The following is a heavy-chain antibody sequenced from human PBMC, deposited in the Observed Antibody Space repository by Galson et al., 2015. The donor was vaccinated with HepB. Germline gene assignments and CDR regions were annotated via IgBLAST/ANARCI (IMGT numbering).Heavy chain of an antibody. Sequence: SPRLSCAASGFTFSSYAMSWVRQAPGKGLEWVSAISGSGGSTYYADSVKGRFTISRDNSKNTLYLQMNSLRAEDTAVYYCAKDSGRITMVRGVIPRYFQHWGQGTLVTVSS. CDR1: GFTFSSYA. CDR2: ISGSGGST. D-gene: IGHD3-10*01. V-gene: IGHV3-23*01. J-gene: IGHJ1*01. CDR3: AKDSGRITMVRGVIPRYFQH.